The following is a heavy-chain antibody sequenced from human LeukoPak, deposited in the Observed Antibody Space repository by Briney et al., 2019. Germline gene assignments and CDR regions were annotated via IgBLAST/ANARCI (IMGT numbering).Heavy chain of an antibody. CDR3: ATALNWDSFFDY. CDR1: GGTFSSYA. Sequence: SVKVSCKASGGTFSSYAISWVRQAPGQGLEWMGGIIPIFGTENYAQKFQGRVTITADESTSTAYMELSSLRSEDTAVYYCATALNWDSFFDYWGQGTLVTVSS. J-gene: IGHJ4*02. CDR2: IIPIFGTE. V-gene: IGHV1-69*13. D-gene: IGHD1-7*01.